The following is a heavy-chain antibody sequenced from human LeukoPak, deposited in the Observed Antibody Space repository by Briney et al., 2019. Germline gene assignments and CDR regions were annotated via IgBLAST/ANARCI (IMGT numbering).Heavy chain of an antibody. CDR2: ISSSSSYI. V-gene: IGHV3-21*04. J-gene: IGHJ1*01. D-gene: IGHD3-22*01. CDR1: GFTFSSYS. CDR3: AKEEGYYYDSGGYYVEYFQH. Sequence: GGSLRLSCAASGFTFSSYSMNWVRQAPGKGLEWVSSISSSSSYIYCADSVKGRFTISRDNAKNSLYLQMNSLRAEDTAVYYCAKEEGYYYDSGGYYVEYFQHWGQGTLVTVSS.